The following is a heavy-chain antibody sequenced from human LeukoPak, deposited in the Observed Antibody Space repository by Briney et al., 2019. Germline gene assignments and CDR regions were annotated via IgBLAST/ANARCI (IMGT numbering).Heavy chain of an antibody. D-gene: IGHD6-19*01. CDR1: GYTFTSYG. J-gene: IGHJ6*02. Sequence: ASVKVSCKASGYTFTSYGISWVRQAPGQGLEWMGWISAYNGNTNYAQKLQGRVTMTTDTSTSTAYMELRSLRSDDTAVYYCASGEWLTGYYGMDVWGQGTMVTVSS. V-gene: IGHV1-18*01. CDR2: ISAYNGNT. CDR3: ASGEWLTGYYGMDV.